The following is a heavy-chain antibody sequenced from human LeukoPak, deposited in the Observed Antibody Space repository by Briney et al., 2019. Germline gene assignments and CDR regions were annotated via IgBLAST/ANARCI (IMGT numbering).Heavy chain of an antibody. V-gene: IGHV4-30-2*01. Sequence: PSQTLSLTCAVSGGSISSGGYSWSWIRQPPGKGLEWIGYIYHSGSTYYNPSLKSRVTISVDRSKNQFSLKLSSVTAADTAMYYCARHIDSSGYYYDYWGQGTLVTVSS. CDR2: IYHSGST. CDR3: ARHIDSSGYYYDY. J-gene: IGHJ4*02. CDR1: GGSISSGGYS. D-gene: IGHD3-22*01.